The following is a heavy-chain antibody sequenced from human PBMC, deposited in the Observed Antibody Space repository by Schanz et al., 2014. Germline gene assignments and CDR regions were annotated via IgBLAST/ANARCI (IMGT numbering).Heavy chain of an antibody. V-gene: IGHV3-33*01. D-gene: IGHD3-10*01. CDR1: GFTFNNYG. CDR3: ARGIITMVRGGDVGAFDI. CDR2: ISYDGSSK. J-gene: IGHJ3*02. Sequence: QVQVVESGGGVVQPGRSLRLSCVASGFTFNNYGMHWVRQAPGKGLEWVALISYDGSSKNHADSVQGRFTISRDNSKNALYLQMDSLRAEDTAVYYCARGIITMVRGGDVGAFDIWGQGTMVTVSS.